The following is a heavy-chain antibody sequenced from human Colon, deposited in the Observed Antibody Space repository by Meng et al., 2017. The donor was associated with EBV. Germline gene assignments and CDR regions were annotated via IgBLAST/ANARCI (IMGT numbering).Heavy chain of an antibody. CDR2: IYHGGNT. CDR3: ARGNAYNAPSFDY. J-gene: IGHJ4*02. D-gene: IGHD5-24*01. V-gene: IGHV4-4*02. Sequence: GHVRESGPGLVEPSGPRSLTCAVSGASISSNNWWSWVRQPPGKGLEWIGEIYHGGNTNYNPSLKSRVTISVDRSNDQFSLSLSSVTAADTAVYYCARGNAYNAPSFDYWGQGTLVTVSS. CDR1: GASISSNNW.